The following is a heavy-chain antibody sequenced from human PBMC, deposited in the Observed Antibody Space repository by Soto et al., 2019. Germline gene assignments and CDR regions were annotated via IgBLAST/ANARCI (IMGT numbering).Heavy chain of an antibody. Sequence: PGGSLILSCAASGFTLSIYAMNWVRQAPGKGLEWVSAISGNGGSTYYADSVKGRFTISRDNSKNTLFLQMDSLRAEDTAVYYCAKEALSGGALDDWGQGTLVTVSS. D-gene: IGHD1-1*01. J-gene: IGHJ4*02. CDR1: GFTLSIYA. CDR2: ISGNGGST. CDR3: AKEALSGGALDD. V-gene: IGHV3-23*01.